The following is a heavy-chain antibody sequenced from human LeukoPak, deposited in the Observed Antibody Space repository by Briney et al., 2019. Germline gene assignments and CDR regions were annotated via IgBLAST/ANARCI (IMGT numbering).Heavy chain of an antibody. CDR1: GFTFGDSA. CDR2: IRSKSYGVTA. J-gene: IGHJ4*02. D-gene: IGHD6-13*01. V-gene: IGHV3-49*03. Sequence: GGSLRLSCTASGFTFGDSAMSWFRQAPGKGLGWVAFIRSKSYGVTAEYAGSVRGRFTISRDDSKNVIYLQMDSPETEDTAVYYCSRGGGAAYDWGQGTRVTVSS. CDR3: SRGGGAAYD.